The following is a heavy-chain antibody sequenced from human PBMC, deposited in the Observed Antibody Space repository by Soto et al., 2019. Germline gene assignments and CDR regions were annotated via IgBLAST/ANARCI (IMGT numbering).Heavy chain of an antibody. V-gene: IGHV5-51*01. Sequence: GESLKISCKGSGNNFTSYWIGWVRQMPGKGLECMGIIYPGDSDTRYSPSFQGQVTISADKSISTAYLQWSSLKASDTAMYYCAGGGVRGVITRTRDYYGMDVWGQGTTVTVSS. D-gene: IGHD3-10*01. J-gene: IGHJ6*02. CDR3: AGGGVRGVITRTRDYYGMDV. CDR1: GNNFTSYW. CDR2: IYPGDSDT.